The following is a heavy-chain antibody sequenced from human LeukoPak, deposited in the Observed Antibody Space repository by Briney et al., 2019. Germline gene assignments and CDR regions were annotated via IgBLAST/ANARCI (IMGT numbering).Heavy chain of an antibody. J-gene: IGHJ6*03. V-gene: IGHV3-23*01. CDR3: AKQGRDWLRDYYYYMDV. D-gene: IGHD3-9*01. CDR2: MGGRVGSA. Sequence: PGGSLRLSCAASGFTFSSYEMNWVRQTPGKGLEWVSAMGGRVGSAYYADSVKGRFTISRDNSKNTLYLQMNSLRAEDTAVYYCAKQGRDWLRDYYYYMDVWGKGTTVTISS. CDR1: GFTFSSYE.